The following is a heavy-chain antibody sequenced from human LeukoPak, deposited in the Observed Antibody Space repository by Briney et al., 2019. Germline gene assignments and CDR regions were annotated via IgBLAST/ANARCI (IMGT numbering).Heavy chain of an antibody. J-gene: IGHJ4*02. Sequence: GGSLRLSCAASGFAFSSYGMHWVRQAPGKGLEWVAVISYDGTNKYYADSVKGRFTISRDNSKNTLYLQMNSLRGEDTAVYYCAQDNPSLGFNYWGQGTLVTVSS. CDR2: ISYDGTNK. CDR1: GFAFSSYG. CDR3: AQDNPSLGFNY. D-gene: IGHD1-26*01. V-gene: IGHV3-30*18.